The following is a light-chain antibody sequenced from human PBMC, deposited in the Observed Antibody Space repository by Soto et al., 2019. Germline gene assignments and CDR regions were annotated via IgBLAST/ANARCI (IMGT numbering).Light chain of an antibody. CDR3: QQYNSYSRT. Sequence: DTQMTQSPSTLSASVGDRVTITCRASQSISSWLAWYQQKPGKAPKLLIYDASSLESGVPSRFSGSGSGTEFTLTISSLQPADFATYYCQQYNSYSRTFGGGTKVEIK. V-gene: IGKV1-5*01. J-gene: IGKJ4*01. CDR2: DAS. CDR1: QSISSW.